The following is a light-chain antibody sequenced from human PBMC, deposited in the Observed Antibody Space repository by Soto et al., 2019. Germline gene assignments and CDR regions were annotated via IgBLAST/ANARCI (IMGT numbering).Light chain of an antibody. CDR3: QQYDNLRLT. V-gene: IGKV1-33*01. J-gene: IGKJ4*01. CDR2: DTS. CDR1: QSISSY. Sequence: IEMPQSPSTLPASTGDRVTITCRASQSISSYLNWYQQKPGKAPNLLIYDTSNLKTGVPSRFSGSGSGTDFTLTISNLQPEDVATYYCQQYDNLRLTFGGGTKVDIK.